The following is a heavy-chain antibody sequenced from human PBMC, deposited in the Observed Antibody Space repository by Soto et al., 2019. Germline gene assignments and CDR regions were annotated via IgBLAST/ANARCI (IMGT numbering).Heavy chain of an antibody. V-gene: IGHV4-39*01. D-gene: IGHD1-26*01. CDR1: GFTFSSYE. J-gene: IGHJ4*02. Sequence: PGGSLRLSCAASGFTFSSYEMNWVRQAPGKGLEWIGSIYYSGSTYYNPSLKSRVTISVDTSKNQFSLKLSSVTAADTAVYYCARRLVGATTRPGYFDYWGQGTLVTVSS. CDR2: IYYSGST. CDR3: ARRLVGATTRPGYFDY.